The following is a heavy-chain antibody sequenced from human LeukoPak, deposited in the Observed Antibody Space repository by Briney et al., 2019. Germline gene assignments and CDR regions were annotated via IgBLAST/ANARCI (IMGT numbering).Heavy chain of an antibody. D-gene: IGHD6-19*01. CDR2: ISYDGSNK. CDR3: ASRPGIAVAGTDY. V-gene: IGHV3-30-3*01. Sequence: PGGSLRLSCAASGFTFSTYWMHWVRQAPGKGLEWVAVISYDGSNKYYADSVKGRFTISRDNSKNTLYLQMNSLRAEDTAVYYCASRPGIAVAGTDYWGQGTLVTVSS. J-gene: IGHJ4*02. CDR1: GFTFSTYW.